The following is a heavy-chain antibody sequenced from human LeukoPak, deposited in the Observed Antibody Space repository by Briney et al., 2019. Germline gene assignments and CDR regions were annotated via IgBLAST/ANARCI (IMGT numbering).Heavy chain of an antibody. CDR3: ARDLTLYSSSSDNRPTDDY. J-gene: IGHJ4*02. CDR1: GGTFSSYA. D-gene: IGHD6-6*01. Sequence: SVKVSCKAPGGTFSSYAISWVRQAPGQGLEWMGGIIPIFGTANYAQKFQGRVTITADESTSTAYMELSSLRSEDTAVYYCARDLTLYSSSSDNRPTDDYWGQGTLVTVSS. CDR2: IIPIFGTA. V-gene: IGHV1-69*01.